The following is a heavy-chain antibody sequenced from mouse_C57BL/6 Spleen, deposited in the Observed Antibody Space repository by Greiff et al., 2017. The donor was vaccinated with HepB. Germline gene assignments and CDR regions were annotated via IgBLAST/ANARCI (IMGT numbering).Heavy chain of an antibody. D-gene: IGHD1-1*01. J-gene: IGHJ2*01. CDR2: ISSGSSTI. Sequence: EVMLVESGGGLVKPGGSLKLSCAASGFTFSDYGMHWVRQASEKGLEWVAYISSGSSTIYYADTVKGRFTISRDNAKNTLFLQMTSLRSEDTAMYYCARVYGSRKVYYFDYWGQGTTLTVSS. V-gene: IGHV5-17*01. CDR3: ARVYGSRKVYYFDY. CDR1: GFTFSDYG.